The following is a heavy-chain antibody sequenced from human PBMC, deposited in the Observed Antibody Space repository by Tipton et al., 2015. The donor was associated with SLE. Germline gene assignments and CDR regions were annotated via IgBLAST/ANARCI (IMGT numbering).Heavy chain of an antibody. V-gene: IGHV1-18*01. J-gene: IGHJ4*02. CDR2: ISTYNLNT. CDR1: GYTFSDYG. D-gene: IGHD6-19*01. CDR3: ARDLESYTSGSYPNYFHS. Sequence: QLVQSGAEVKKPGASVKVSCKASGYTFSDYGITWLRQAPGQGLEWMGWISTYNLNTNYLQKFEGRVTLTTDTSTDTAYMELRSLRSDDTAVYYCARDLESYTSGSYPNYFHSWGQGTLVTVSS.